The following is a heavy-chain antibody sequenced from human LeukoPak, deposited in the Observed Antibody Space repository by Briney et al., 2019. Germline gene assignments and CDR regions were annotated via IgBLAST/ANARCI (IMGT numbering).Heavy chain of an antibody. D-gene: IGHD2-2*01. Sequence: ASVNVSFKSSGYTFTFYYMHWVRQAPGQGGEGMGWINPNSGGTNYAQKFQGRVAITRDTSISTAYMELILQRHDDTAVYYCARGGHQLPFDYWGQGTLVTVSS. J-gene: IGHJ4*02. CDR1: GYTFTFYY. V-gene: IGHV1-2*02. CDR3: ARGGHQLPFDY. CDR2: INPNSGGT.